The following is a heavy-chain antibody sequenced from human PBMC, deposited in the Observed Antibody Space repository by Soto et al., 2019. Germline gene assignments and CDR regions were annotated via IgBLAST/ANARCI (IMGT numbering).Heavy chain of an antibody. V-gene: IGHV3-74*01. CDR2: INSDGSST. Sequence: GGSLRLSCAASGFTVSIYWMHWVRQAPGKGLVWVSRINSDGSSTSYADSVKGRFTISRDNAKNTLYLQMNSLRAEDTAVYYCARDLRPPAGSHGSGSYHGFTYYYYYMDVWGKGTTVTVSS. CDR3: ARDLRPPAGSHGSGSYHGFTYYYYYMDV. D-gene: IGHD3-10*01. CDR1: GFTVSIYW. J-gene: IGHJ6*03.